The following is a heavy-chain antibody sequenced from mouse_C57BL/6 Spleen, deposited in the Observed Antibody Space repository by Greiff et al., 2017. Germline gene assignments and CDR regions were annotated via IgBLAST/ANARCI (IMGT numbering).Heavy chain of an antibody. CDR2: IYPGSGTT. Sequence: VKLVESGPELVRPGASVKISCKASGYSFTRYYIHWVKQRPGQGLEWTGWIYPGSGTTKYNEKFKGKATLTADTSSSTADMQLSSLTSEDDAVYYCAREQLGYYFDYWGQGTTVTVSA. V-gene: IGHV1-66*01. J-gene: IGHJ2*01. CDR1: GYSFTRYY. D-gene: IGHD4-1*02. CDR3: AREQLGYYFDY.